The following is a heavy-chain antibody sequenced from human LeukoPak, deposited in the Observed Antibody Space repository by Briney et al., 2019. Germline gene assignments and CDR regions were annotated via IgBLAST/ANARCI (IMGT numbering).Heavy chain of an antibody. CDR1: GFTSSSYW. V-gene: IGHV3-7*03. D-gene: IGHD3-9*01. J-gene: IGHJ6*04. CDR3: ARDLDILTGYSYYYYYYGMDV. Sequence: WGSLRLSCAASGFTSSSYWMSWVRQAPGKGLEWVANIKQDGSEKYYVDSVKGRFTISRDNAKNSLYLQMNSLRAEDTAVYYCARDLDILTGYSYYYYYYGMDVWGKGTTVTVSS. CDR2: IKQDGSEK.